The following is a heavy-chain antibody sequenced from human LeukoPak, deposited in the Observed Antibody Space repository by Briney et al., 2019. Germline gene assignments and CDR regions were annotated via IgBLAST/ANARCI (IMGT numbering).Heavy chain of an antibody. CDR3: ARGHEWELGFDY. D-gene: IGHD1-26*01. Sequence: GGSLRLSCAASGFTFSSYAMHWVRQAPGKGLEWVAVISYDGSNKYYADSVKGRFTISRDNSKNTLYLQMNSLRAEDTAVYYCARGHEWELGFDYWGQGTLVTVSS. J-gene: IGHJ4*02. CDR1: GFTFSSYA. CDR2: ISYDGSNK. V-gene: IGHV3-30*14.